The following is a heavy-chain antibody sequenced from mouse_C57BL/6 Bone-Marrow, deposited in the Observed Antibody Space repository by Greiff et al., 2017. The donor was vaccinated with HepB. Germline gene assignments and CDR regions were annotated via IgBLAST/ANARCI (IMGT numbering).Heavy chain of an antibody. Sequence: EVQLVESGGGLVQPGGSLKLSCAASGFTFSVYGMAWVRQAPRKGPEWVAFISNLAYSIYYADTVTGRFTISRENAKNTLYLEMSSLRSEDTAMYYCARHRRYAMDYWGQGTSVTVSS. CDR1: GFTFSVYG. CDR2: ISNLAYSI. J-gene: IGHJ4*01. V-gene: IGHV5-15*01. CDR3: ARHRRYAMDY.